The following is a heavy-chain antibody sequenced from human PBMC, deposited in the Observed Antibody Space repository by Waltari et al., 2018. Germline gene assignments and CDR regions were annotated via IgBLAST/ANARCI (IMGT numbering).Heavy chain of an antibody. CDR1: GFPFSDYW. CDR3: ARWRWHQSEFDS. V-gene: IGHV3-7*01. Sequence: EVQLVESGGGLVQPGGSLRLSCAASGFPFSDYWLSWVRPAPGKGREWGSSIKQGVSEQHYTDSVNGRFTTATDSAKNSLYLQMNSLRVEDTAVYYCARWRWHQSEFDSWGQGTLVTVSP. D-gene: IGHD2-21*01. J-gene: IGHJ4*02. CDR2: IKQGVSEQ.